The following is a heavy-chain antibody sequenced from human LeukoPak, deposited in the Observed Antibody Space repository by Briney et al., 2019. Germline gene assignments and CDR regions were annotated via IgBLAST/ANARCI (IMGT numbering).Heavy chain of an antibody. Sequence: GGSLRLSCAASGFTFSSDAMGWVRQAPGKGLEWVSAISGNGDSTYYADSVKGRFTISRDNAENSLYLQMNSLRDEDTAVYYCAKTGERDYWGRGTLVTVSS. CDR3: AKTGERDY. J-gene: IGHJ4*02. V-gene: IGHV3-23*01. D-gene: IGHD7-27*01. CDR1: GFTFSSDA. CDR2: ISGNGDST.